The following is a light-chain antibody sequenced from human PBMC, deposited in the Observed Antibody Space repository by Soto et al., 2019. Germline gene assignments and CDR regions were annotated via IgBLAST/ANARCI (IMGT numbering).Light chain of an antibody. Sequence: QSVLTQPPSASGTAGQVVTISCSGGDSNIGSNSVYWYQQRPGTAPRLLISDDINRPSGVPDRFSGSKSGTSASLAITGLQADDEADYYCQSYDTALGGSYVFGSGTTVTVL. CDR1: DSNIGSNS. CDR3: QSYDTALGGSYV. CDR2: DDI. J-gene: IGLJ1*01. V-gene: IGLV1-40*01.